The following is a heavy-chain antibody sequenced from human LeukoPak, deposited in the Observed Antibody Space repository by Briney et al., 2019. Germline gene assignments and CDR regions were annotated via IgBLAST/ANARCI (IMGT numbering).Heavy chain of an antibody. V-gene: IGHV4-39*01. Sequence: SETLSLTCSVSGDSISLSFYYWGWIRQPPGKALEWIGSVYYSGTTSYNPSLKSRVTISVDMSKNQFSLKLSSVTAADTAVYYCARQITMVRGVTDYFDYWGQGTLVTVSS. CDR3: ARQITMVRGVTDYFDY. D-gene: IGHD3-10*01. J-gene: IGHJ4*02. CDR2: VYYSGTT. CDR1: GDSISLSFYY.